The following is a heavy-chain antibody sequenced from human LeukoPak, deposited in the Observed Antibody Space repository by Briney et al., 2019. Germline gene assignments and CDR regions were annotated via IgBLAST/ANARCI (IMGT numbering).Heavy chain of an antibody. V-gene: IGHV4-59*02. Sequence: SETLSLTCLVSGASVSTSHWNWIRRLPGKGLEWIGCLSYTGKTDYNPSLTSRVTISLDSSKNQVSLKLRSVTAADTAVYYCSEGYFEPFDHWGQGTLVVVSS. CDR1: GASVSTSH. CDR3: SEGYFEPFDH. J-gene: IGHJ5*02. CDR2: LSYTGKT. D-gene: IGHD2/OR15-2a*01.